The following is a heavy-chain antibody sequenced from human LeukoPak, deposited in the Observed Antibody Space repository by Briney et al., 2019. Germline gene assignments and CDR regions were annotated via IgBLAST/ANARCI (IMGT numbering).Heavy chain of an antibody. CDR1: GFTFNTYG. Sequence: GGSLRLSCAASGFTFNTYGIHWVRQPPGKGLEWVAVISYDGSDKYYADSVKGRFTISRDNSKNTLYLQMNSLRAEDTALYYCAKADGDYYYFGMDVWGQGTTVTVSS. D-gene: IGHD3-10*01. J-gene: IGHJ6*02. CDR2: ISYDGSDK. V-gene: IGHV3-30*18. CDR3: AKADGDYYYFGMDV.